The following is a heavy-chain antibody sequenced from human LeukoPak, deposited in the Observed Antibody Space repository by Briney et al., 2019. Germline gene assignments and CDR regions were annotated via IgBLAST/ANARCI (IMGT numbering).Heavy chain of an antibody. D-gene: IGHD6-13*01. Sequence: GGSLRLSCAASGFTFNNAWMSWVRQAPGKGLEWVGRIKSKADGGTADYVAPVKGRFAISRDDAKNTVYLEMNSLKTEDTAVYFCTTGGSWYDPGHWGQGTLVTVSS. V-gene: IGHV3-15*01. J-gene: IGHJ4*02. CDR2: IKSKADGGTA. CDR3: TTGGSWYDPGH. CDR1: GFTFNNAW.